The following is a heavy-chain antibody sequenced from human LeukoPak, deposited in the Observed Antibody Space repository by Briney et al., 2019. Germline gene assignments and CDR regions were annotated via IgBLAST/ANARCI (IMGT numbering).Heavy chain of an antibody. CDR3: ARAPSEIGGYYPEYFRH. CDR1: GFTFSSYW. CDR2: IKSDGKT. V-gene: IGHV3-74*01. J-gene: IGHJ1*01. D-gene: IGHD3-22*01. Sequence: GGSLRLSCAASGFTFSSYWMHWVRHAPGKGLVWVSRIKSDGKTNYSDSVKGRFTISRDNAKNTVSLQMNSLRAEDTGVYYCARAPSEIGGYYPEYFRHWGQGTLVTVSS.